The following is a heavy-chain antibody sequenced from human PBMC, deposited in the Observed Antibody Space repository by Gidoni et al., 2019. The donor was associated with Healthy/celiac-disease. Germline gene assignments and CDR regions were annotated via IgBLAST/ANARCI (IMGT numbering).Heavy chain of an antibody. V-gene: IGHV3-30-3*01. CDR3: ASLTRDCD. CDR2: ISYDGSNK. CDR1: GFTFSSYA. Sequence: QVQLVESGGGVGQPGRSLRLSCEASGFTFSSYAMPWVRQAPGKGLEWVAVISYDGSNKYYADSVKGRFTISRDNSKNTLYLQMNSLRAEDTAVYYCASLTRDCDWGQGTLVTVSS. J-gene: IGHJ4*02. D-gene: IGHD2-21*02.